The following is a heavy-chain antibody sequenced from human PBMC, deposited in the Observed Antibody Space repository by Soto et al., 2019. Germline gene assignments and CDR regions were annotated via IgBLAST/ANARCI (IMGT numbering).Heavy chain of an antibody. CDR3: ARAYEGDYFDY. D-gene: IGHD3-16*01. J-gene: IGHJ4*02. CDR1: GFTFSSYA. CDR2: ISYDGSNK. V-gene: IGHV3-30-3*01. Sequence: GGSLRLSCAASGFTFSSYAMHWVRQAPGKGLEWVAVISYDGSNKYYADSVKGRFTISRDNSKNTLYLQMNSLRAEDTAVYYCARAYEGDYFDYWGQGTLVTVSS.